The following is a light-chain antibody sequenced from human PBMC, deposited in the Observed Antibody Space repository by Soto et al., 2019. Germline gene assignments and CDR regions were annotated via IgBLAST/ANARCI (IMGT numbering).Light chain of an antibody. J-gene: IGKJ5*01. CDR1: QSISSY. CDR3: QQRSNWPIT. CDR2: AAS. V-gene: IGKV1-39*01. Sequence: DIQMTQSPSSLSASVGDRVTITCRASQSISSYLNWYQQKPGKAPKXLIYAASSLQSGVPSRFSGSGSGTDFTLTISSLQPEDFALYYCQQRSNWPITLGQGTRLEIK.